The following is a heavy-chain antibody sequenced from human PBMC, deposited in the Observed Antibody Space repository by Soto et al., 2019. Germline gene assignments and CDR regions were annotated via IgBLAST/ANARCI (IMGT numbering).Heavy chain of an antibody. V-gene: IGHV4-39*01. CDR2: IYYSGST. CDR3: AIRLRSSTSSNFDL. D-gene: IGHD2-2*01. J-gene: IGHJ2*01. CDR1: GGSISSSSYY. Sequence: QLQLQESGPGLVKPSETLSLTCTVSGGSISSSSYYWGWIRQPPGKGLEWIGSIYYSGSTYYNPSLKSRVTISVDTSKNQFSLKLSSVTAADTAVYYCAIRLRSSTSSNFDLWGRGTLVTVSS.